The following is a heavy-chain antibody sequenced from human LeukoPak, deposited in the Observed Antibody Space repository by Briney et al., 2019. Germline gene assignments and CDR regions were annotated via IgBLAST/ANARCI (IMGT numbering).Heavy chain of an antibody. J-gene: IGHJ4*02. D-gene: IGHD3-22*01. CDR1: GGSFSGYY. V-gene: IGHV4-34*01. CDR2: INHSGST. Sequence: TSETLSLTCAVYGGSFSGYYWSWIRQPPGKGLEWIGEINHSGSTNYNPSLKSRVTISVDTSKNQFSLKLSSVTAADTAVCYCARGTCRSSSGYYYYFDYWGQGTLVTVSS. CDR3: ARGTCRSSSGYYYYFDY.